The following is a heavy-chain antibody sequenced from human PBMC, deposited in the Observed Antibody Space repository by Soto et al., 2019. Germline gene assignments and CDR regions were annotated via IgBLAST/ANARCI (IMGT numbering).Heavy chain of an antibody. V-gene: IGHV1-18*01. CDR2: ISAYNGNT. Sequence: QVQLVQSGAEVKQPGASVKVSCKASGYTFTSYGISWVRQAPGQGLEWMGRISAYNGNTNYAQKLQGRVTMTTDTSTSTAYMELRSLRSDDTAGYYCARDRGYNWNYGWCDPWGQGTLVTVSS. CDR1: GYTFTSYG. J-gene: IGHJ5*02. CDR3: ARDRGYNWNYGWCDP. D-gene: IGHD1-7*01.